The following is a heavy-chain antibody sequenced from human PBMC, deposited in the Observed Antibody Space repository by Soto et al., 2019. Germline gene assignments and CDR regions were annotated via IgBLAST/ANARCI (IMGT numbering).Heavy chain of an antibody. V-gene: IGHV3-30*18. CDR1: GFIFGSYG. CDR3: AQVPRYTVTTPDDY. CDR2: ISYDGTNK. J-gene: IGHJ4*02. Sequence: QVQLVESGGGVVQPGRSLRLSCVASGFIFGSYGMHWVRPAPGEGLEWVAVISYDGTNKYYADSVKGRFTISRDNSKNTLWLQMNSLRAEDTAVYYCAQVPRYTVTTPDDYWGQGTLVTVSS. D-gene: IGHD4-17*01.